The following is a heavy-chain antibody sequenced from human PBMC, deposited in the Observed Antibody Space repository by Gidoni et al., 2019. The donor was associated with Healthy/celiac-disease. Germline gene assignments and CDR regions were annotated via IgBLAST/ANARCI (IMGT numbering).Heavy chain of an antibody. CDR3: ARGAIWSGFDP. Sequence: EVQLVESGGGLVQPGGSLRLSCAASGFTFSSYSMNWVRQAPGKGLEWVSYISSRSSTIYYADSVKGRFTISRDNAKNSLYLQMNSLRAEDTAVYYCARGAIWSGFDPWGQGTLVTVSS. D-gene: IGHD3-3*01. J-gene: IGHJ5*02. CDR1: GFTFSSYS. CDR2: ISSRSSTI. V-gene: IGHV3-48*01.